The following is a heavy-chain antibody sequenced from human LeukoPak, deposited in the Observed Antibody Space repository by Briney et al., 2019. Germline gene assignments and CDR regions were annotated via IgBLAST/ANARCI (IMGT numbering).Heavy chain of an antibody. CDR3: AREATAPRPFSTDYYYYTDV. J-gene: IGHJ6*03. V-gene: IGHV3-66*02. CDR2: IYSGGST. CDR1: GITVSRNH. D-gene: IGHD6-6*01. Sequence: PGGSLRLSCAASGITVSRNHMSWVRQAPGKGLEWVSGIYSGGSTFDADSVKGRFTSSRDTSKNTFYLQMNSLRVEDTAVYYCAREATAPRPFSTDYYYYTDVWGKGTAVTVSS.